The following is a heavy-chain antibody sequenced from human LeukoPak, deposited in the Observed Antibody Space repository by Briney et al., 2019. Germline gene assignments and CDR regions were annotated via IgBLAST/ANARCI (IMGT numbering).Heavy chain of an antibody. CDR3: AREGFGDWEQLPFEH. CDR1: GGTFSSYA. CDR2: IIPILGIA. D-gene: IGHD1/OR15-1a*01. J-gene: IGHJ4*02. Sequence: SVKVSCKASGGTFSSYAISWVRQAPGQGLEWMGRIIPILGIANYAQKFQGRVTITADKSTSTAYMELSSLRSEDTAVYYCAREGFGDWEQLPFEHWGQGTLVSVSS. V-gene: IGHV1-69*04.